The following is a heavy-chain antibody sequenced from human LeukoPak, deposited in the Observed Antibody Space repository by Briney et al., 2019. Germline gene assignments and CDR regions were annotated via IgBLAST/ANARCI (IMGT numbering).Heavy chain of an antibody. CDR1: GGSISSGSYY. CDR3: ASFLIGSGFDY. J-gene: IGHJ4*02. V-gene: IGHV4-61*02. Sequence: SETLSLTCTVSGGSISSGSYYWSWIRQPAGKGLEWIGRIYTSGSTNYNPSLKSRVTISVDSSKNQFSLKLSSVTAADTAVYYCASFLIGSGFDYWGQGTLVTVSS. D-gene: IGHD3-10*01. CDR2: IYTSGST.